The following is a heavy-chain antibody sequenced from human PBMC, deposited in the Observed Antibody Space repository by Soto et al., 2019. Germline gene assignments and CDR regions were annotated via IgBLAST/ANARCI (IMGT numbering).Heavy chain of an antibody. D-gene: IGHD6-19*01. CDR2: ISNDGGKK. Sequence: PGGSLRLSCAASGFSFSTYAMHWVRQAPGKGLEWVAVISNDGGKKYFGDSVKGRFTISRDNSRNTVYLQMNSLRDEDTAVYYCARSIAGAGLGYWGQGTQVTVSS. V-gene: IGHV3-30-3*01. J-gene: IGHJ4*02. CDR1: GFSFSTYA. CDR3: ARSIAGAGLGY.